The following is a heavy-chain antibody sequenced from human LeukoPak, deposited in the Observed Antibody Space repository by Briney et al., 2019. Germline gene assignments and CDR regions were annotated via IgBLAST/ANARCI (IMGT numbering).Heavy chain of an antibody. Sequence: SETLSLTCTVSGGSISSSNYYWGWIRQPPGKGLEWIGSIYYGGNTNYNPSLKSRVTLSVDTSKNQFSLKVSSVTAADTAVYYCARHPSCATITHCSFDFWGRGTLVTVSS. CDR3: ARHPSCATITHCSFDF. D-gene: IGHD4-11*01. J-gene: IGHJ4*02. V-gene: IGHV4-39*01. CDR1: GGSISSSNYY. CDR2: IYYGGNT.